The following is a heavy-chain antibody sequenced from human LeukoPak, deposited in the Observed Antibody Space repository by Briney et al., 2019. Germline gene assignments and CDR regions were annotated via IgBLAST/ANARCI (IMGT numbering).Heavy chain of an antibody. CDR2: IYYSGST. D-gene: IGHD4-17*01. J-gene: IGHJ6*03. Sequence: PSETLSLTCAVSGGSISSYYWSWVRQPPGKGLEWVGYIYYSGSTNYNPSLKSRVTIQVDTSKNQLSVKLSSVTAADTAVYYCARVYGDEYYYYYYMVVWGKGTTVTISS. CDR1: GGSISSYY. V-gene: IGHV4-59*01. CDR3: ARVYGDEYYYYYYMVV.